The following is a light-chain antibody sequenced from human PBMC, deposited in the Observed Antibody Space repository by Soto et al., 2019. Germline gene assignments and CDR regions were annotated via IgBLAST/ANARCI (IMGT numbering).Light chain of an antibody. Sequence: QSVLTQPPSVSAAPGQKVTISCSGSWSNIGSNSVSWYQQLPGTAPKLLIYETYKRPSGIPDRFSGSKSGTSATLGITGLQTGDEADYYCGTWDVSLSVVIFGGGTKVTVL. CDR1: WSNIGSNS. CDR2: ETY. V-gene: IGLV1-51*01. CDR3: GTWDVSLSVVI. J-gene: IGLJ2*01.